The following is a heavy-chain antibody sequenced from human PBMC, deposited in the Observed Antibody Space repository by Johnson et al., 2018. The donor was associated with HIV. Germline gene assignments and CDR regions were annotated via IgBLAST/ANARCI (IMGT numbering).Heavy chain of an antibody. CDR1: GFTFHDNG. D-gene: IGHD1-26*01. Sequence: VQLVESGGGVVRPGESLRLSCAASGFTFHDNGMPWVRQVSGKGLEWVSGITWNGGNTGYADSVKGRFTISRDNDENSLFLQMNRLRAEDTALYYCTRVSYSGAYWAFDIWGQGIMVTVSS. J-gene: IGHJ3*02. CDR3: TRVSYSGAYWAFDI. V-gene: IGHV3-20*04. CDR2: ITWNGGNT.